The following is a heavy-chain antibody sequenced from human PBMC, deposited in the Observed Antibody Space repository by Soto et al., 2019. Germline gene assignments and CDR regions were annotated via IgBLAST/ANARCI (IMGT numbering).Heavy chain of an antibody. D-gene: IGHD3-3*01. J-gene: IGHJ4*02. CDR1: GGSISSSSYY. CDR3: ARLRKALYDFWSGYYRESIRDY. Sequence: SETLSLTCTVSGGSISSSSYYWGWIRQPPGKGLEWIGGIYYSGSTYYNPSLKSRVTISVDTSKNQFSLKLSSVTAADTAVYYCARLRKALYDFWSGYYRESIRDYWGQGTLVTVSS. V-gene: IGHV4-39*01. CDR2: IYYSGST.